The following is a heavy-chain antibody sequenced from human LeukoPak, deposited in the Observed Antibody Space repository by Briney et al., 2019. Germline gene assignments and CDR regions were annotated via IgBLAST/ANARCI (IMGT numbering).Heavy chain of an antibody. CDR3: ARIYIVVVVAATPESGLSNWFDP. CDR2: IYHSGST. V-gene: IGHV4-38-2*02. Sequence: SETLSLTCTVSGYSISSGYYWGWIRQPPGKGLEWIGSIYHSGSTYYNPSLKSRVTISVDTSKNQFSLKLSSVTAADTAVYYCARIYIVVVVAATPESGLSNWFDPWGQGTLVTVSS. D-gene: IGHD2-15*01. CDR1: GYSISSGYY. J-gene: IGHJ5*02.